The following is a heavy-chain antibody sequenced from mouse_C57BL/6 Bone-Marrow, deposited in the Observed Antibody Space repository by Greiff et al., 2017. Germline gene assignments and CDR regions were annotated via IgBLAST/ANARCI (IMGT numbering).Heavy chain of an antibody. CDR1: GFNIKDDY. CDR3: TTDYYGSSSYYYAMDY. V-gene: IGHV14-4*01. CDR2: IDPENGDT. Sequence: EVQLQQSGAELVRPGASVKLSCTASGFNIKDDYMHWVKQRPEQGLEWIGWIDPENGDTEYASKFQGKATRTADTSSNTAYLQLSSLTSEDTAVYYCTTDYYGSSSYYYAMDYWGQGTSVTVSS. J-gene: IGHJ4*01. D-gene: IGHD1-1*01.